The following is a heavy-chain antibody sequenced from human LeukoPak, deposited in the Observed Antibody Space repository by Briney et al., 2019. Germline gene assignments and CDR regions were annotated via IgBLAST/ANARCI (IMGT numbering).Heavy chain of an antibody. Sequence: GGSLRLSCAASGFTFSSYAMHWVRQAPCKGLEWVAVISYDGSNKYYADSVKGRFTISRDNSKNTLYLQMNSLGAEDTAVYYCARGRNTMRYGDYAPLDYWGQGTLVTVSS. D-gene: IGHD4-17*01. CDR1: GFTFSSYA. V-gene: IGHV3-30-3*01. CDR2: ISYDGSNK. CDR3: ARGRNTMRYGDYAPLDY. J-gene: IGHJ4*02.